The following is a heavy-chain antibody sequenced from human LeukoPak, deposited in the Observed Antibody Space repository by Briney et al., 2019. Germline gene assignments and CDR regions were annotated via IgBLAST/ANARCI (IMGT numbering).Heavy chain of an antibody. Sequence: PGGSLRLSCAASGFTFSSYGMHWVRQAPGKGLEWVSLIGTIGYSTYYADSVKGRFTISRDNSKNTLSLQMNSLRVEDTAIYYCAKDIQLSTWGLGTMVTVSS. J-gene: IGHJ3*01. CDR1: GFTFSSYG. CDR2: IGTIGYST. V-gene: IGHV3-23*01. D-gene: IGHD5-24*01. CDR3: AKDIQLST.